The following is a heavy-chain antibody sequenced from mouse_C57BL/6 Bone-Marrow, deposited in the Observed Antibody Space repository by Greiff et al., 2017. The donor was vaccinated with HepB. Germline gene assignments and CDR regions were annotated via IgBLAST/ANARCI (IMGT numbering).Heavy chain of an antibody. D-gene: IGHD3-2*02. CDR3: ASQTAQAEWFAY. V-gene: IGHV2-9-1*01. CDR2: IWTGGGT. J-gene: IGHJ3*01. Sequence: QVQLQQSGPGLVAPSQSLSITCTVSGFSLTSYAISWVRQPPGKGLEWLGVIWTGGGTNYNSALKSRLSISKDNSKSQVFLKMNSLQTDDTARYYCASQTAQAEWFAYWGQGTLVTVSA. CDR1: GFSLTSYA.